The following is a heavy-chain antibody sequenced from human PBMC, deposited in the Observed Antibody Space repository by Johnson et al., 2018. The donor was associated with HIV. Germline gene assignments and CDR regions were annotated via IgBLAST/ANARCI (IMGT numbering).Heavy chain of an antibody. CDR1: GFTFSSYA. V-gene: IGHV3-64*01. CDR3: ARGFLYSSSSL. J-gene: IGHJ3*01. D-gene: IGHD6-13*01. Sequence: VQLVESGGGLVQPGGSLRLSCAASGFTFSSYAMHWVRQAPGKGLEYVSAISSNGGSTYYANSVKGRFTISRDNSKNTLYLQMGSLRAEDMAVYYCARGFLYSSSSLWGQGTMVTVSS. CDR2: ISSNGGST.